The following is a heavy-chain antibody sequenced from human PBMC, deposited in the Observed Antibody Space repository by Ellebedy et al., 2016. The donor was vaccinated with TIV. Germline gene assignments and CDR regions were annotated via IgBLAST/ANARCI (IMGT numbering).Heavy chain of an antibody. CDR1: GFTFSGYW. CDR3: ARALGSGPCY. J-gene: IGHJ4*02. V-gene: IGHV3-7*01. CDR2: IKEDGSEK. Sequence: GESLKISXAASGFTFSGYWMSWVRQAPGKGLEWVANIKEDGSEKYYVDSVKGRFTTSRDNAKNSVYLQMNNLRAEDTAVYYCARALGSGPCYWGQGTLVTVSS. D-gene: IGHD6-19*01.